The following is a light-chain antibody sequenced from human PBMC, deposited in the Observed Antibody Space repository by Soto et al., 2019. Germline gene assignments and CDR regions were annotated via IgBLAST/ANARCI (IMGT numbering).Light chain of an antibody. CDR2: TNN. V-gene: IGLV1-47*01. J-gene: IGLJ2*01. CDR3: AAWDDSLSVVV. Sequence: QSVLTQPPSASGTPGQRVTSSCSGSSSNIGSNYVYWYQQIPGTAPKLLIYTNNQRPSGVPDRFSGSKSGTSASLAISGLRSEDEADYYCAAWDDSLSVVVFGGGTKLTVL. CDR1: SSNIGSNY.